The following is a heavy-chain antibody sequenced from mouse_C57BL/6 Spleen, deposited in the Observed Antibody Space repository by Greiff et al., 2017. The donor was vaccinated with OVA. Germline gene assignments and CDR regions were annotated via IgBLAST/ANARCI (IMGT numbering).Heavy chain of an antibody. Sequence: EVQLQQSGPELVKPGASVKISCKASGYSFTGYYMNWVKQSPEKSLEWIGEINPSTGGTTYNQKFKAKATLTVDKSSSTAYMQLKSLTSEDSAVYYCARDDEVQFAYWGQGTLVTVSA. V-gene: IGHV1-42*01. CDR1: GYSFTGYY. CDR2: INPSTGGT. CDR3: ARDDEVQFAY. D-gene: IGHD2-12*01. J-gene: IGHJ3*01.